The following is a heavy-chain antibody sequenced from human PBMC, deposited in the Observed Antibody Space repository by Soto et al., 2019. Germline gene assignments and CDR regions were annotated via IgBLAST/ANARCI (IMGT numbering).Heavy chain of an antibody. J-gene: IGHJ4*02. CDR1: GYTFSSHG. V-gene: IGHV1-18*01. D-gene: IGHD2-15*01. CDR2: ISGYNGNA. CDR3: AREGSYGRYDC. Sequence: QVQLVQSGAEVRNPGASVKVSCKASGYTFSSHGIIWVRQAPGQGLALMGGISGYNGNAKYAQRFQGRVTMTTDTSTSTVSMYLRSLGSDESAVYYCAREGSYGRYDCWGQGTLVTVSS.